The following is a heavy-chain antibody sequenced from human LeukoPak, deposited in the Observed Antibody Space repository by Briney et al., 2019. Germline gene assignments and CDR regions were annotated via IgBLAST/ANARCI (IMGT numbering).Heavy chain of an antibody. CDR2: IYYSGST. CDR1: GGSISSSSYY. V-gene: IGHV4-39*07. J-gene: IGHJ4*02. CDR3: ARDRAVAEVGWDYFDY. Sequence: SETLSLTCTVSGGSISSSSYYWGWIRQPPGKGLEWIGSIYYSGSTYYNPSLKSRVTISVDTSKNQFSLKLSSVTAADTAVYYCARDRAVAEVGWDYFDYWGQGTLVTASS. D-gene: IGHD6-19*01.